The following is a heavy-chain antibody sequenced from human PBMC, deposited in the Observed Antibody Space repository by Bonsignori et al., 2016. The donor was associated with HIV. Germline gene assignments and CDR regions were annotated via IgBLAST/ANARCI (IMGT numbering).Heavy chain of an antibody. Sequence: SVKVSCKASGGTFTNSAITWVRQAPGQGLEWMGGIIPVLRVAYVPQKFQARATITADDSTGTVSLEMRSLISEDTAVYYCARVTSTSTEIPAADNYYYYMDVWGGGTTVTVSS. J-gene: IGHJ6*03. V-gene: IGHV1-69*10. CDR1: GGTFTNSA. CDR3: ARVTSTSTEIPAADNYYYYMDV. CDR2: IIPVLRVA. D-gene: IGHD6-25*01.